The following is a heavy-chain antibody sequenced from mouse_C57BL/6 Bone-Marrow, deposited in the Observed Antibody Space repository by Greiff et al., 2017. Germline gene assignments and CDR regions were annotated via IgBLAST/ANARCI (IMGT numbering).Heavy chain of an antibody. D-gene: IGHD6-2*01. CDR2: IYPGCGST. J-gene: IGHJ4*01. CDR3: ARWDLCYFYAMDY. V-gene: IGHV1-55*01. CDR1: GYTFTSYW. Sequence: QVQLKQPGAELVKPGASVKMSCKASGYTFTSYWITWVKQRPGQVLEWIGDIYPGCGSTNCNEKFKSKATMTVDTSSSTSYLQLRSLTSVDSAVYYCARWDLCYFYAMDYWGQGTSVTVSS.